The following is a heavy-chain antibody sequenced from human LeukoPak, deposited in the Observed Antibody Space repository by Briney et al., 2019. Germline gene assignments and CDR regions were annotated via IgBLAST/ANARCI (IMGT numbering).Heavy chain of an antibody. CDR2: ISGSGGST. Sequence: GGSLRLSCAASGFTFSSYAMSWVRQAPGKGLEWVSAISGSGGSTYYADSVKGRFTISRDNSKNTLYLQMNSLRAEDTAVYYCANIIVVVPAADDYWAREPWSPSPQ. CDR3: ANIIVVVPAADDY. D-gene: IGHD2-2*01. J-gene: IGHJ4*02. V-gene: IGHV3-23*01. CDR1: GFTFSSYA.